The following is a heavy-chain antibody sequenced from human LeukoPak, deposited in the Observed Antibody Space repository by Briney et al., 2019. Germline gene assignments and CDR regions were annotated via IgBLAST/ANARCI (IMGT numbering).Heavy chain of an antibody. D-gene: IGHD6-13*01. V-gene: IGHV5-51*01. CDR2: IYPGDSDT. CDR1: GYSFTSYW. J-gene: IGHJ1*01. CDR3: ARGIAAAGTWSDRGAEYFQH. Sequence: GESLKISCKGSGYSFTSYWIGWVRQMPGKGLEWMGIIYPGDSDTRYSPSFQGQVTISADKSISTAYLQWSSLKASDTAKYYCARGIAAAGTWSDRGAEYFQHWGQGTLVTVSS.